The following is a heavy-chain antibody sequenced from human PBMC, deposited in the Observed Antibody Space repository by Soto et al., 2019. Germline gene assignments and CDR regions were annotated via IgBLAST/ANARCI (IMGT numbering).Heavy chain of an antibody. CDR2: VSSDETYK. J-gene: IGHJ1*01. V-gene: IGHV3-30*18. Sequence: QVQLVESGGDVVQPGRSLRLSCAASGFTFSGYGMHWVRQAPGKGLEWVAAVSSDETYKYYTDSVKGRFTISRDNSKSTLYLQMNSLRTEDTAVYYCAKKAEAIPCSWHFHHWGQGTLVFVSS. D-gene: IGHD3-10*02. CDR1: GFTFSGYG. CDR3: AKKAEAIPCSWHFHH.